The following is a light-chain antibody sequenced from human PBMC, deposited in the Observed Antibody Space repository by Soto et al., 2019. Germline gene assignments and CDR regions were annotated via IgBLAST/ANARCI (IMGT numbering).Light chain of an antibody. V-gene: IGLV1-44*01. J-gene: IGLJ1*01. CDR1: RSNVGTNL. CDR3: AVWDDGLNGYV. Sequence: LTQPPSASGTPGQRVTISCSGRRSNVGTNLVNWYQQLPGTAPKLLIYAHIQRPSGVPDRFSGSTSGTSASLAISGLQSEDEADYYCAVWDDGLNGYVFGTGTKVTVL. CDR2: AHI.